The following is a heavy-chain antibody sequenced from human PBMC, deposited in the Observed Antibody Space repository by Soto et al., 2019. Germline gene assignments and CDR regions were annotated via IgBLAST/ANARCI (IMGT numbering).Heavy chain of an antibody. CDR3: ARADYYGSGSYYNHYYYGMDV. CDR1: GFTFSSYG. J-gene: IGHJ6*02. D-gene: IGHD3-10*01. V-gene: IGHV3-33*01. CDR2: IWYDGSNK. Sequence: GSLRLSCAASGFTFSSYGMHWVRQAPGKGLEWVAVIWYDGSNKYYADSVKGRFTISRDNSKNTLYLQMNSLRAEDTAVYYCARADYYGSGSYYNHYYYGMDVWGQGTTVTVSS.